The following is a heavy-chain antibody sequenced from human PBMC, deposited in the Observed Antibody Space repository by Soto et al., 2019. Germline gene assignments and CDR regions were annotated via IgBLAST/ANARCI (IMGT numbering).Heavy chain of an antibody. CDR1: GYTFTSYA. Sequence: QVQLVQSGSELKKPGASVKVSCKASGYTFTSYAMNWVRQAPGQGLEWMGWINTNTGNPTYAQGFTGRFVFSLDTSVSTAYLKICSLKAEDTAVDYCAREGDILPTKQPGDWFDPWGQGTLVTVSS. D-gene: IGHD3-9*01. CDR2: INTNTGNP. V-gene: IGHV7-4-1*01. CDR3: AREGDILPTKQPGDWFDP. J-gene: IGHJ5*02.